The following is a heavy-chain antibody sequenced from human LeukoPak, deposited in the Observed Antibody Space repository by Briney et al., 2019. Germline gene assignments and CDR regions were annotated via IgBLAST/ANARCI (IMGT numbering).Heavy chain of an antibody. V-gene: IGHV1-2*04. CDR2: INPNSGGT. CDR1: GGTFSSYA. CDR3: ARARGVPDAFDI. J-gene: IGHJ3*02. D-gene: IGHD3-10*01. Sequence: ASVKVPCKASGGTFSSYAISWVRQAPGQGLEWMGWINPNSGGTNYAQKFQGWVTMTRDTSISTAYMELSRLRSDDTAVYYCARARGVPDAFDIWGQGTMVTVSS.